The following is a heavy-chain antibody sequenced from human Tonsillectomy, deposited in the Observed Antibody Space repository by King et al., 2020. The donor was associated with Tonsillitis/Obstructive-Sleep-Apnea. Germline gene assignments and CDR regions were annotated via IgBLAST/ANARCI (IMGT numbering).Heavy chain of an antibody. Sequence: QLQESGPGLVKPSQTLSLTCTVSGGSISSGGYYWGWIRQHPGKGLEWIGYIYYSGSTYYNPSLKSRVTISVDTTKNQFSPKLSSVTAADPAVYYCATHPYYDFWSGYYSSPTSAEYVQHWGQGTLVTVSS. CDR3: ATHPYYDFWSGYYSSPTSAEYVQH. CDR2: IYYSGST. D-gene: IGHD3-3*01. CDR1: GGSISSGGYY. V-gene: IGHV4-31*03. J-gene: IGHJ1*01.